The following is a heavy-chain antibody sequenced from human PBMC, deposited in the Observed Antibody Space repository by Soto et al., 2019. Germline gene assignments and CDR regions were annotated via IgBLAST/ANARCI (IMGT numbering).Heavy chain of an antibody. V-gene: IGHV4-31*09. CDR1: GGSIRAPGYS. D-gene: IGHD3-10*01. J-gene: IGHJ6*02. CDR2: DYHNGHA. Sequence: SETLSLPCTVSGGSIRAPGYSWSWIRQHPGKAPGWIGYDYHNGHAYPNPSLKSRDTISLDGPKNRLSLKLTSVTAADTVLFYCGDRQYHYYGLDVWGQGTTVTVSS. CDR3: GDRQYHYYGLDV.